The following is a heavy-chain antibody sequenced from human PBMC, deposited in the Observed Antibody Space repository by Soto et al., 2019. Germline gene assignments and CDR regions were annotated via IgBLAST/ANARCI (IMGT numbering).Heavy chain of an antibody. V-gene: IGHV4-59*12. CDR3: ARDLGYSYGFVDWFDP. D-gene: IGHD5-18*01. CDR1: GGSISSYY. CDR2: IYYSGST. Sequence: SETLSLTCTVSGGSISSYYWSWIRQPPGKGLEWIGYIYYSGSTYYNPSLKSRVTISVDTSKNQFSLKLSSVTAADTAVYYCARDLGYSYGFVDWFDPWGQGTLVTVSS. J-gene: IGHJ5*02.